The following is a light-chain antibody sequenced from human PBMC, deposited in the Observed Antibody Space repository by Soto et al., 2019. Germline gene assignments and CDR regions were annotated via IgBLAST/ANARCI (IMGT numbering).Light chain of an antibody. CDR2: KAS. Sequence: DIPMTQSPSTLSASVGDRVTITCRACQSISSWLAWYQQKPGKAPKLLIYKASSLESGVPSRFSGSGSGTEFTLTISSLQPDDFATYYCQQYNSWWTFGQGTKLEIK. J-gene: IGKJ2*02. CDR1: QSISSW. V-gene: IGKV1-5*03. CDR3: QQYNSWWT.